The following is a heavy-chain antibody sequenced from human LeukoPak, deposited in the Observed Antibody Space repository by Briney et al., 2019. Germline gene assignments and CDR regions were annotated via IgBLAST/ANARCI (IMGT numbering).Heavy chain of an antibody. CDR2: INNDGSGT. J-gene: IGHJ4*02. D-gene: IGHD4-17*01. CDR1: GFTFSSSW. V-gene: IGHV3-7*05. CDR3: ASKAVTYYYDY. Sequence: PGGSLRLYCAASGFTFSSSWMTWVRQAPGKGLEWVANINNDGSGTYYVDSVEGRFTISRDNAKNSLFLQIHSLRAEDTAVYYCASKAVTYYYDYWGQGTLVIVSS.